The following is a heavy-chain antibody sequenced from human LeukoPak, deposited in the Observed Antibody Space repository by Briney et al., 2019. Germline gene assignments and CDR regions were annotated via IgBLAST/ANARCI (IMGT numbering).Heavy chain of an antibody. CDR3: ARDGTAAGLYFDL. CDR2: IRQDGGEK. V-gene: IGHV3-7*01. J-gene: IGHJ4*01. CDR1: GFTFSSYW. D-gene: IGHD6-13*01. Sequence: GGSLRLSCAVSGFTFSSYWMNWVRQAPGKGLEWVTSIRQDGGEKSYVDSVKGRFTISRDNTKNSLYLQMSSLRAEDTAVYYCARDGTAAGLYFDLWGQGTLVTVSS.